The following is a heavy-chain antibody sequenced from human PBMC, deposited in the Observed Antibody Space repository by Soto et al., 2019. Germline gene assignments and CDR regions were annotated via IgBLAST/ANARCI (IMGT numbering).Heavy chain of an antibody. V-gene: IGHV1-3*01. Sequence: QVQLVQSGAEVKKPGASVKVSCKASGYTFTSYAMHWVRQAPGQRLEWMGWINAGNGNTKYSQKFQGRVTITRDTSASTAYMELSSLISEDTAVYYCARVIGGLYYFDYWGQGTLVTVSS. D-gene: IGHD3-16*01. CDR2: INAGNGNT. CDR3: ARVIGGLYYFDY. CDR1: GYTFTSYA. J-gene: IGHJ4*02.